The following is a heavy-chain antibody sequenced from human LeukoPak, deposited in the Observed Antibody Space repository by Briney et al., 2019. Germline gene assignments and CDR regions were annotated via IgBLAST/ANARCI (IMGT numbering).Heavy chain of an antibody. CDR2: IYPGDSDT. CDR3: ARRVGATENGFDP. J-gene: IGHJ5*02. V-gene: IGHV5-51*01. D-gene: IGHD1-26*01. CDR1: GYSFTSYW. Sequence: ESLQISCNASGYSFTSYWIGWVRQLPGKGLEWMGIIYPGDSDTRYSPSFQGQVTISADKSISTAYLQWSSLKASDTAMYYCARRVGATENGFDPWGQGTPVTVSS.